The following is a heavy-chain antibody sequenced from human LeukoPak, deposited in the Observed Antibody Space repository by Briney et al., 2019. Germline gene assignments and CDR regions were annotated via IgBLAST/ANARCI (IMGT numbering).Heavy chain of an antibody. Sequence: GGSLRLSCAASGFTFSSYSMNWVRQAPGKGLEWVSSISSSSSYIYYADSVKGRFTISRDNAKNPLYLQMNSLRAEDTAVYYCARGYSNYPDYFDYWGQGTLVTVSS. CDR1: GFTFSSYS. CDR3: ARGYSNYPDYFDY. V-gene: IGHV3-21*01. J-gene: IGHJ4*02. D-gene: IGHD4-11*01. CDR2: ISSSSSYI.